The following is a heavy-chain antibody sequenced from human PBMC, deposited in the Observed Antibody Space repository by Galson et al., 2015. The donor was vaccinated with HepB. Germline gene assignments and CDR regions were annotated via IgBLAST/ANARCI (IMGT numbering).Heavy chain of an antibody. J-gene: IGHJ3*02. Sequence: SVKVSCKASGYTFTSYGISWVRQAPGQGLEWMGWISAYNGNTNYAQKLQGRVTMTTDTSTSTAYMELRSLRSDDTAVYYCARDEYYYDRELTDAFDIWGQGTMVTVSS. D-gene: IGHD3-22*01. CDR1: GYTFTSYG. CDR2: ISAYNGNT. CDR3: ARDEYYYDRELTDAFDI. V-gene: IGHV1-18*04.